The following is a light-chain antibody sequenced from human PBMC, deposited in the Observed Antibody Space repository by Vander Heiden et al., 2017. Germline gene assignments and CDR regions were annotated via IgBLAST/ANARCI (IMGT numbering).Light chain of an antibody. CDR2: TAS. CDR1: QGIGSY. Sequence: DIQLTQSPYFLSASVGDRVTITCRASQGIGSYLAWYQQKPGKAPNLLIYTASTLQSGVPSRFSGSGSGTEFTLTISSLQPEDFATYYCQQLNSFPITFGQGTRLEIK. CDR3: QQLNSFPIT. V-gene: IGKV1-9*01. J-gene: IGKJ5*01.